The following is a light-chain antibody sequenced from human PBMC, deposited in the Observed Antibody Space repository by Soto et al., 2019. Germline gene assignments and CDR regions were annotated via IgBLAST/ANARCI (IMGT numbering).Light chain of an antibody. CDR1: QSINTW. CDR3: QQLRMYPST. J-gene: IGKJ4*01. V-gene: IGKV1-5*01. CDR2: DAS. Sequence: DIQMTQSPSTLSASVGDRVTITCRASQSINTWLAWYQQKPGKAPKLPMYDASSLDSGVPSRFSGSGSGTDFALTITRLQAEDFATYYCQQLRMYPSTFGGGTKVDIK.